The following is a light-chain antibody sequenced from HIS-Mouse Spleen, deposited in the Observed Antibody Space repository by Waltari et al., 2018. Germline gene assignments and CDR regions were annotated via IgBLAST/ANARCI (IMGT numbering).Light chain of an antibody. CDR2: AAS. CDR1: KGISSY. V-gene: IGKV1-9*01. CDR3: QQLNSYPPT. J-gene: IGKJ1*01. Sequence: DIKLTQSPSFLSASVGDRVTVTCRASKGISSYLAWYQQRPWKAPKLLIYAASTLQSGVPSRFSGSGSGTEFTLTISSLQPEDFATYYCQQLNSYPPTFGQGTKVEIK.